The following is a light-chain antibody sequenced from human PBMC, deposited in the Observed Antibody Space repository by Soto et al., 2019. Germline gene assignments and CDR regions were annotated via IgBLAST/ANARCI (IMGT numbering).Light chain of an antibody. CDR2: SNN. CDR1: SSNIRSHL. V-gene: IGLV1-44*01. J-gene: IGLJ2*01. CDR3: AAWDDSLNVL. Sequence: QSVLTQPPSASGTPGQRVTISCSGSSSNIRSHLVNWYQQLPGTAPKLLIYSNNQRPSGVPDRISGSKSGTSASLAISGLQSEDEADYYCAAWDDSLNVLFGGGTKLTVL.